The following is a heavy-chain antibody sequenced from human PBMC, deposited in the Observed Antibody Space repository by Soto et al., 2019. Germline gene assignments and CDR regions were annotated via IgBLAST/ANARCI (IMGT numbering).Heavy chain of an antibody. J-gene: IGHJ4*02. CDR1: GFTFSSCA. CDR3: AREDDGNYFGGFDY. CDR2: MSYDGTNK. V-gene: IGHV3-30-3*01. D-gene: IGHD1-7*01. Sequence: QVQLVESGGGVVQPGRSLRLSCAASGFTFSSCAMHWVRQTPGKGLEWVAVMSYDGTNKYYADSVKGRFTISRDNSKNTLYLQMNSLRAEDTAVYYCAREDDGNYFGGFDYWGQGTLVTVSS.